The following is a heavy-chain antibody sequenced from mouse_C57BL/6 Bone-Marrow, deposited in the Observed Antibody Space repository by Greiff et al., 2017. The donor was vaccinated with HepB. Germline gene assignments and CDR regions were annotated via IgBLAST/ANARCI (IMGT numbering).Heavy chain of an antibody. CDR1: GYTFTSYW. CDR2: IDPSDSYT. J-gene: IGHJ2*01. Sequence: QVHVKQPGAELVMPGASVKLSCKASGYTFTSYWMHWVKQRPGQGLEWIGEIDPSDSYTNYNQKFKGKSTLTVDKSSSTAYMQLSSLTSEDSAVYYCAREGLRRRLDYWGQGTTLTVSS. D-gene: IGHD2-2*01. CDR3: AREGLRRRLDY. V-gene: IGHV1-69*01.